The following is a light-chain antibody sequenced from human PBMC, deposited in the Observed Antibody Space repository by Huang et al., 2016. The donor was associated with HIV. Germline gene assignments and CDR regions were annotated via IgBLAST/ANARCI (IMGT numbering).Light chain of an antibody. Sequence: DIQMTQSPSFLSASVGDRVTITCRASQSIGDYLNWYQQKPGKAPKVLIYGASNLQSGVPSRFSGSGSGTDFALTISSLRPEDFATYYCQQSYITPPWSFGLGTKVEVK. CDR1: QSIGDY. V-gene: IGKV1-39*01. CDR2: GAS. CDR3: QQSYITPPWS. J-gene: IGKJ1*01.